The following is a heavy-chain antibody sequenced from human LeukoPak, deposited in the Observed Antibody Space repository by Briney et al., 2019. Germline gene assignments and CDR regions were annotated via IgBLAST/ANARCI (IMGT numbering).Heavy chain of an antibody. J-gene: IGHJ4*02. CDR1: DGAITGYY. Sequence: PSETLSLTCTVSDGAITGYYWGWIRQPPGKGLDWIGHLHYGGSTNYNPSLKSRVTISVDTSKKHFSLKLSSVTAADTAVYYCARGYSTSWTYYFDYWGQGALVTVSS. V-gene: IGHV4-59*01. D-gene: IGHD6-13*01. CDR3: ARGYSTSWTYYFDY. CDR2: LHYGGST.